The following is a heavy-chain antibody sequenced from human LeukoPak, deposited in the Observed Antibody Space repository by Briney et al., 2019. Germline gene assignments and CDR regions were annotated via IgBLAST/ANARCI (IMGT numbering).Heavy chain of an antibody. CDR3: TREIRYFDWFQADY. V-gene: IGHV3-49*03. D-gene: IGHD3-9*01. CDR1: GFTFGVHS. J-gene: IGHJ4*02. Sequence: GGSLRLSCTASGFTFGVHSVSWFRHAPGEGLEWVGFIRGKAYGGTAEYAASVKGGFTIPRDDSKSVAYLQMDSLKTEDTAVYYCTREIRYFDWFQADYWGQGTLVTVSS. CDR2: IRGKAYGGTA.